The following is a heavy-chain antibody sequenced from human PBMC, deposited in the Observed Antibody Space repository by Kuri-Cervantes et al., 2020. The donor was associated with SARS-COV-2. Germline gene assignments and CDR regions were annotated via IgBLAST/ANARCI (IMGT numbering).Heavy chain of an antibody. D-gene: IGHD3-10*02. CDR1: GFTFSSYA. J-gene: IGHJ4*02. Sequence: GGSLRLSCAASGFTFSSYAMYWVRQAPGKGLEYVSAISSNGGSTYYANSVKGRFTISRDNSKNTLYLQMNSLRAEDTAVYYCAKGPSLFYYWGQGTLVTVSS. CDR3: AKGPSLFYY. V-gene: IGHV3-64*01. CDR2: ISSNGGST.